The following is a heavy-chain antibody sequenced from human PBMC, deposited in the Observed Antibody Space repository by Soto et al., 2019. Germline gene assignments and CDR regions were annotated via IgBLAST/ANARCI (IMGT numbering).Heavy chain of an antibody. Sequence: ETLXLTCTXXXXSIRXXXYYCAWNSQPPGKGLEWIGNIXSRGTTYYNPSLKSLVTISVDTSKNQFSLKLSSVTAADTAVYYCARRPRVWFWELGFEYYYGMDVWGQGTTVTVSS. J-gene: IGHJ6*02. V-gene: IGHV4-39*01. CDR3: ARRPRVWFWELGFEYYYGMDV. D-gene: IGHD3-10*01. CDR1: XXSIRXXXYY. CDR2: IXSRGTT.